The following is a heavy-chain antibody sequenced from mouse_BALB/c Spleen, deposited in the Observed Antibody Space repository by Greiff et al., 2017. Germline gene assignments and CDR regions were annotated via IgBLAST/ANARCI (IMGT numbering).Heavy chain of an antibody. D-gene: IGHD2-1*01. Sequence: QVQLQQSGPGLVAPSQSLSITCTVSGFSLTDYGVSWIRQPPGKGLEWLGVIWGGGSTYYNSALKSRLSISKDNSKSQVFLKMNSLQTDDTAMYYCAKHRGINYGNYFYAMDYWGQGTSVTVSS. J-gene: IGHJ4*01. CDR1: GFSLTDYG. CDR3: AKHRGINYGNYFYAMDY. CDR2: IWGGGST. V-gene: IGHV2-6-5*01.